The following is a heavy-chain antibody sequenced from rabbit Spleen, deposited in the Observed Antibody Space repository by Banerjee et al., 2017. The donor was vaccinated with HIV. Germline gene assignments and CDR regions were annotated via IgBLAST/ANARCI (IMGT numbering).Heavy chain of an antibody. CDR1: GFSLGSNSY. V-gene: IGHV1S45*01. CDR3: ARNYVNAFDP. Sequence: QEQLVESGGGLVKPEGSLTLTCKASGFSLGSNSYMCWVRQAPGKGLEWIACIYSGNSGYTYYATWATGRFTCSKTSSTTVTLQMTSLTAADTATYFCARNYVNAFDPWGQGTLVTVS. CDR2: IYSGNSGYT. J-gene: IGHJ2*01. D-gene: IGHD1-1*01.